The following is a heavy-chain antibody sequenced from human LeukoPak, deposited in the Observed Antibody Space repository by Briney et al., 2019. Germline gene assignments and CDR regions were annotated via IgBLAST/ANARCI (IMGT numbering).Heavy chain of an antibody. CDR3: AKRGVVIRVILVGFHKEAYYFDS. CDR2: ISDSGGST. CDR1: GLTLSNYC. Sequence: GGSLRLSCAVSGLTLSNYCMSWVRQAPGRGLEWGAGISDSGGSTNYADSVKGRFTISRDNPKNTLYLQMNSLRAEDTAVYFCAKRGVVIRVILVGFHKEAYYFDSWGQGALVTVSS. V-gene: IGHV3-23*01. D-gene: IGHD3-22*01. J-gene: IGHJ4*02.